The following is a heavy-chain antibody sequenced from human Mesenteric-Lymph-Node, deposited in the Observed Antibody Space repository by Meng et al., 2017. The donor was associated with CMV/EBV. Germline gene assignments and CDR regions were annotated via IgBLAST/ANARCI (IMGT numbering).Heavy chain of an antibody. Sequence: TSYGISWGRQAPGQGLEWMGWISAYNGNTNYAQKLQGRVTMTTDTSTSTAYMELRSLRSDDTAVYYCARDPMVRGVIPWSPTDHRFDPWGQGTLVTVSS. D-gene: IGHD3-10*01. V-gene: IGHV1-18*01. CDR3: ARDPMVRGVIPWSPTDHRFDP. CDR2: ISAYNGNT. CDR1: TSYG. J-gene: IGHJ5*02.